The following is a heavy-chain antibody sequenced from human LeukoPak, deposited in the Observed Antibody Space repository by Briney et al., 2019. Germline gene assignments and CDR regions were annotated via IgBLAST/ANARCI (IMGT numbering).Heavy chain of an antibody. CDR2: INAGNGNT. CDR3: AREKYYYDSSGYNL. J-gene: IGHJ4*02. Sequence: GASVKVSCKASGYTFTSYAMHWVRQAPGQRLEWMGWINAGNGNTKYSQEFQGRVTITRDTSASTAYMELSSLRSEDTAVYYCAREKYYYDSSGYNLWGQGTLVTVSS. D-gene: IGHD3-22*01. CDR1: GYTFTSYA. V-gene: IGHV1-3*03.